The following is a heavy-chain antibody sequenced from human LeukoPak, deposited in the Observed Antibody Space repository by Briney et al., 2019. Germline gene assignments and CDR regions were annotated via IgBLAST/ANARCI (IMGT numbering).Heavy chain of an antibody. V-gene: IGHV3-23*01. CDR1: GFTFSNYA. J-gene: IGHJ4*02. CDR2: ISGSGGST. D-gene: IGHD3-3*01. Sequence: GGSLRLSCAASGFTFSNYAMSWVRQAPGKGLEWVSAISGSGGSTYYADSVKGRFTISRDNSKNTLYLQMNSLRAEDTAVYYCARAFTTATIFGVVIHYFDYWGQGTLVTVSS. CDR3: ARAFTTATIFGVVIHYFDY.